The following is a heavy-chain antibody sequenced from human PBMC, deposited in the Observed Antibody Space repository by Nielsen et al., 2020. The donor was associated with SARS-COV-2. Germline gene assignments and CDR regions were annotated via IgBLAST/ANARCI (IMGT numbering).Heavy chain of an antibody. CDR3: ARFFRSGRYWFDP. CDR2: IYYGGST. D-gene: IGHD1-14*01. J-gene: IGHJ5*02. Sequence: SETLSLTCIVSGGSISSSSYYWGWIRQPPGKGLEWIGSIYYGGSTFYNSSLRSRVTISVDTSKNQFSLKLNSVTAADTAVYYCARFFRSGRYWFDPWGQGTLVTVSS. CDR1: GGSISSSSYY. V-gene: IGHV4-39*01.